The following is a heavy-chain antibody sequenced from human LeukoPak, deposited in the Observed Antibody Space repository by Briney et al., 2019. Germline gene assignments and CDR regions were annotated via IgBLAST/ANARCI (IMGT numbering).Heavy chain of an antibody. V-gene: IGHV3-7*01. CDR2: IKQDGSEK. CDR3: AKSGVPAAHECYFDF. D-gene: IGHD2-2*01. J-gene: IGHJ4*02. Sequence: GGSLRLSCAASGFTFSSYWMSWVRQAPGKGLEWVANIKQDGSEKYYVDSVKGRFTISRDNAKNSLYLQMNSLRAEDTAVYYCAKSGVPAAHECYFDFWGQGTLVTVSS. CDR1: GFTFSSYW.